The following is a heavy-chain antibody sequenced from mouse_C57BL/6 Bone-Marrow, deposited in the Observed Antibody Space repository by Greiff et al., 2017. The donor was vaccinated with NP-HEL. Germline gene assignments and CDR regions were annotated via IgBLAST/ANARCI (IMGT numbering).Heavy chain of an antibody. CDR2: ISDGGSYT. Sequence: EVQRVESGGGLVKPGGSLKLSCAASGFTFSSYAMSWVRQTPEKRLEWVATISDGGSYTYYPDNVKGRFTISRDNAKNNLYLQMSHLKSEDTAMYYCARDGVITTVVDYAMDYWGQGTSVTVSS. CDR3: ARDGVITTVVDYAMDY. CDR1: GFTFSSYA. D-gene: IGHD1-1*01. J-gene: IGHJ4*01. V-gene: IGHV5-4*01.